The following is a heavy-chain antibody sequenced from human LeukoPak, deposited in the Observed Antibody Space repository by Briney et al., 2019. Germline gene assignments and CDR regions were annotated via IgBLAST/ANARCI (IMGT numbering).Heavy chain of an antibody. V-gene: IGHV1-46*01. CDR3: ARDQSGEWELLSGWWFDP. CDR2: INPSGGST. J-gene: IGHJ5*02. D-gene: IGHD1-26*01. Sequence: ASVKVSCKASGYTFTSYYMHWVRQAPGQGLEWMGIINPSGGSTSYAQKLQGRVTVTRDMSTSTVYMELSNLRSEDTAVYYCARDQSGEWELLSGWWFDPWGQGTLVTVSS. CDR1: GYTFTSYY.